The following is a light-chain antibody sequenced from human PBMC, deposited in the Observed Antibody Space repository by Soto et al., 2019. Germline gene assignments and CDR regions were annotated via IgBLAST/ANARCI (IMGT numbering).Light chain of an antibody. V-gene: IGKV3-15*01. CDR2: GAS. CDR1: QSISSN. Sequence: MNQSPSTLSASVGDRVTITCRASQSISSNLAWYQQKPGQAPRLLIYGASTRATGIPARFSGSGSGTEFTLTISSLQSEDFAVYYCQQYNNWPPITFGQGTLLEIK. CDR3: QQYNNWPPIT. J-gene: IGKJ5*01.